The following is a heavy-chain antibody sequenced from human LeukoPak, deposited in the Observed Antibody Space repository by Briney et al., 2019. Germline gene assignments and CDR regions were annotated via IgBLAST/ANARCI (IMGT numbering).Heavy chain of an antibody. J-gene: IGHJ4*02. V-gene: IGHV3-30*02. D-gene: IGHD6-13*01. CDR2: IRYDGSNK. CDR3: AKDGAAAGYLDY. Sequence: GSLRLSCAASGFTFSSYGMHWVRQAPGKGPEWVAFIRYDGSNKYYADSVKGRFTISRDNSKNTLYLQMNSLRAEDTAVYYCAKDGAAAGYLDYWGQGTLVTVSP. CDR1: GFTFSSYG.